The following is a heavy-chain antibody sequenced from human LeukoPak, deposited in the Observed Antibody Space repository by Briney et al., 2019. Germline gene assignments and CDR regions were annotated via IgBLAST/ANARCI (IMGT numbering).Heavy chain of an antibody. CDR1: GGSISSTNW. D-gene: IGHD4-17*01. Sequence: PSETLSLTCAVSGGSISSTNWWSWVRQPPGKGLEWIGEIYHSGSTNYNPSLKSRVTISVEKSKNQFSLKLSSVTAADTAVYYCARGDYGDLDYWGQGTLVTVSS. CDR2: IYHSGST. J-gene: IGHJ4*02. CDR3: ARGDYGDLDY. V-gene: IGHV4-4*02.